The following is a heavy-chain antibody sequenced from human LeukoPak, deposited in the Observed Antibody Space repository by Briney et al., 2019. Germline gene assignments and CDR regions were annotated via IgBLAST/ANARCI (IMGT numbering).Heavy chain of an antibody. CDR3: AREGTAMVNGAFDI. V-gene: IGHV1-8*03. CDR1: GYTFTNYD. D-gene: IGHD5-18*01. J-gene: IGHJ3*02. Sequence: ASVKVSCKASGYTFTNYDINWVRQATGQGLEWMGWMNPNSGNTGYAQKFQGRITITRDTSISTAYMELSSLRSEDTAVYYCAREGTAMVNGAFDIWGQGTMVTVSS. CDR2: MNPNSGNT.